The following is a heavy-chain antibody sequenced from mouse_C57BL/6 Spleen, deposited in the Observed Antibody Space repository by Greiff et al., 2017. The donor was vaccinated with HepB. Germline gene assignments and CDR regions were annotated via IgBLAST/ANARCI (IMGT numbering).Heavy chain of an antibody. CDR2: IYPGSGST. CDR1: GYTFTSYW. V-gene: IGHV1-55*01. D-gene: IGHD6-5*01. Sequence: QVQLQQPGAELVKPGASVKMSCKASGYTFTSYWITWVKQRPGQGLEWIGDIYPGSGSTNYNEKFKSKSTLTVDTSSSTAYMQLSSLTSEDSAVYCCARAYRSYWYFDVWGTGTTVTVSS. J-gene: IGHJ1*03. CDR3: ARAYRSYWYFDV.